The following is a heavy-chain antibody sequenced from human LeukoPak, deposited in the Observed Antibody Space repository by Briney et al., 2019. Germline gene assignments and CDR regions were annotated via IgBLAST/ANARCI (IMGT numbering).Heavy chain of an antibody. J-gene: IGHJ4*02. CDR1: GFTFSSYG. Sequence: PGRSLRLSCAASGFTFSSYGMHWVRQAPGKGLEWVAAIWYDGSNKYYADSVKGRFTISRDNSKNTLYLQMNSLRAEDTAVYYCARDMGTMIVVVNQFDYWGQGTLVTVSS. D-gene: IGHD3-22*01. CDR3: ARDMGTMIVVVNQFDY. CDR2: IWYDGSNK. V-gene: IGHV3-33*01.